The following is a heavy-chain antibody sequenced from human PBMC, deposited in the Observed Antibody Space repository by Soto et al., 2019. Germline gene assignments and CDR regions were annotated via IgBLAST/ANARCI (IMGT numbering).Heavy chain of an antibody. D-gene: IGHD3-22*01. CDR2: ISNDGSST. CDR3: AIDTFYYDSSDHFSADAFDI. J-gene: IGHJ3*02. V-gene: IGHV3-74*01. Sequence: GGSLRLSCAASGFTSSSYWIHWVRQAPGKGLVWVSRISNDGSSTNYADSVKGRFTISRDNAKNTVYLQMNSLRAEDTAVYYCAIDTFYYDSSDHFSADAFDIWGQGTMVTVSS. CDR1: GFTSSSYW.